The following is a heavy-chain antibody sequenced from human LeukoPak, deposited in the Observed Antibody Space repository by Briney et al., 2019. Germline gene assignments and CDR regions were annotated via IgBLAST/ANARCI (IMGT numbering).Heavy chain of an antibody. J-gene: IGHJ6*03. CDR3: ARDLGWNILFFYMDV. V-gene: IGHV3-7*01. D-gene: IGHD1/OR15-1a*01. Sequence: GGSLRLSCAASGIAFSNYPMSWVRQAPGKGLEWVANIKEDGSEKYYVDSVKGRLIISRDNARNSLYLQMNSLRAEDTAVYYCARDLGWNILFFYMDVWGKGTTVTVSS. CDR2: IKEDGSEK. CDR1: GIAFSNYP.